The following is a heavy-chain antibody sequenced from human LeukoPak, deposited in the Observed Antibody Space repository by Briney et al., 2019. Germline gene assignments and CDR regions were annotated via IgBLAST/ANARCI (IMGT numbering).Heavy chain of an antibody. D-gene: IGHD6-13*01. CDR2: INSYNGNT. V-gene: IGHV1-18*01. CDR3: ARDPGYSSSWYYFDY. J-gene: IGHJ4*02. CDR1: GYTFTSYG. Sequence: ASVKVSCKTSGYTFTSYGISWVRQAPGQGLEWVGWINSYNGNTNYAQKLQTRVTLTTDTSTNTAYMELRSLRSDDTAVYYCARDPGYSSSWYYFDYWGQGTLVTVSS.